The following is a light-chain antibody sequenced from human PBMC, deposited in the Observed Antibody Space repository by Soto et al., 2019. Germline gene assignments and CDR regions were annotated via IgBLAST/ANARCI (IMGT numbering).Light chain of an antibody. CDR2: GAS. Sequence: EIVLTQSPGTLSLSPGERATLSCRASQSVSSSYLAWYQQKPGQAPRLLIYGASSRATGIPDRFSGSGSGIEFTLTISRVEPEDFTVYYCQQYGILPRTFGQGTKVDIK. J-gene: IGKJ1*01. CDR1: QSVSSSY. V-gene: IGKV3-20*01. CDR3: QQYGILPRT.